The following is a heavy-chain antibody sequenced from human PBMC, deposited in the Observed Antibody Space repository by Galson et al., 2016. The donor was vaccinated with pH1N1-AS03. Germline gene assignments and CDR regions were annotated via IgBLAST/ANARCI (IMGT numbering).Heavy chain of an antibody. V-gene: IGHV1-2*04. CDR2: INTDSAST. CDR1: GYILTGFY. D-gene: IGHD2-2*01. Sequence: SVKVSCKASGYILTGFYVHWVRQAPGQGLEWMGWINTDSASTNYAPTFEAWLTKTRDTAVTTAYLELYGLKSDDTAVYYCARDPRGPCTSATCPTTYYFGMDVWGQGTTVTVSS. J-gene: IGHJ6*02. CDR3: ARDPRGPCTSATCPTTYYFGMDV.